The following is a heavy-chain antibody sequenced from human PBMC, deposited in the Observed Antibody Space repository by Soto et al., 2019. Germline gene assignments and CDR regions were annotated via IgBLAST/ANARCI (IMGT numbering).Heavy chain of an antibody. D-gene: IGHD3-22*01. CDR3: ASGRIVVVASSAYYGMDV. Sequence: QVQLVQSGAEVKKPGSSVRVSCKASGGTPSNSAFSWVRQAPGQGLEWMGGIIPVFGIVKYAQNLEGRVTITADESTNTAYMELSRLRYEDRAVYYCASGRIVVVASSAYYGMDVWGQGNTVNVSS. CDR2: IIPVFGIV. CDR1: GGTPSNSA. J-gene: IGHJ6*02. V-gene: IGHV1-69*01.